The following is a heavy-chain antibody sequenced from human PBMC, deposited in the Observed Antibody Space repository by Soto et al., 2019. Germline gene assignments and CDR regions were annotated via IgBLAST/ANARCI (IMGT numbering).Heavy chain of an antibody. Sequence: PSETLSLTCAVYGGSFSGYYWSWIRQPPGKGLEWIGEINHSGSTNYNPSLKSRVTISVDTSKNQFSLKLSSVTAADTAVYYCARVPSPVATGLSMDVWGKGTTVTVSS. CDR2: INHSGST. D-gene: IGHD5-12*01. J-gene: IGHJ6*03. CDR3: ARVPSPVATGLSMDV. V-gene: IGHV4-34*01. CDR1: GGSFSGYY.